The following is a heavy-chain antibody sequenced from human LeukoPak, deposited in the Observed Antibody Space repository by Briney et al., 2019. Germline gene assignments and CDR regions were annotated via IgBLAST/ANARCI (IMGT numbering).Heavy chain of an antibody. J-gene: IGHJ4*02. CDR1: GFTFSSYG. Sequence: GGSLRLSCAASGFTFSSYGMHWVRQAPGKGLEWVAVISYDGSNKYYADSVKGRFTISRDNSKNTLYLQMNSLRAEDTAVYYCAKGVAGPDYWGQGTLVTVSS. D-gene: IGHD6-19*01. V-gene: IGHV3-30*18. CDR3: AKGVAGPDY. CDR2: ISYDGSNK.